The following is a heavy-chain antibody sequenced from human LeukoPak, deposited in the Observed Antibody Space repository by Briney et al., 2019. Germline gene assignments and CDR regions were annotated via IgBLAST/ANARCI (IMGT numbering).Heavy chain of an antibody. Sequence: GGSLRLSCAASGFTFSSYAMHWVRQAPGKGLEYVSAISSNGGSTYYANSVKGRFTISRDNSKNTLYLQMGGLRAEDMAVYYCARASPEDWFDEGGVFLDYWGQGTLVTVSS. D-gene: IGHD3-16*01. CDR3: ARASPEDWFDEGGVFLDY. CDR1: GFTFSSYA. CDR2: ISSNGGST. J-gene: IGHJ4*02. V-gene: IGHV3-64*01.